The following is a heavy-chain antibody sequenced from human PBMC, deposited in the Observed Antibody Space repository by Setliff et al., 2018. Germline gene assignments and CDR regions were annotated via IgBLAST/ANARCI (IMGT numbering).Heavy chain of an antibody. V-gene: IGHV4-4*07. CDR1: GGSIINSYS. Sequence: PSETLSLTCTVSGGSIINSYSWSWIRQPAGKGLEWIGRISTSGNTNYTPSLKSRVTVSLDTSKNQFSLKLTSMTAADTAVYYCARDQWVRSPPLYFSYSMDVWGQGTTVTVSS. J-gene: IGHJ6*02. D-gene: IGHD5-12*01. CDR2: ISTSGNT. CDR3: ARDQWVRSPPLYFSYSMDV.